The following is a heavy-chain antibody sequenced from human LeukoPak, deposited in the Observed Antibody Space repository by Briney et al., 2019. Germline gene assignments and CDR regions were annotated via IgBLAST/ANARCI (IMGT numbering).Heavy chain of an antibody. V-gene: IGHV4-34*01. J-gene: IGHJ6*02. CDR1: GGSLSGYY. CDR3: ARAGVSGGMDV. Sequence: PSETLSLTCAVYGGSLSGYYWSWIRQPPGKGLEWIGEINHSGSTNYNPSLKSRVTISVDTSKNQFSLKLSSVTAADTAVYYCARAGVSGGMDVWGQGTTVTVSS. CDR2: INHSGST. D-gene: IGHD2-8*01.